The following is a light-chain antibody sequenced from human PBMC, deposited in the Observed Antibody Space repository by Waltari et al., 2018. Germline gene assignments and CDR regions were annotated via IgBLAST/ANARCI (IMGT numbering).Light chain of an antibody. CDR2: EVI. CDR3: CSYAGRNIWV. V-gene: IGLV2-23*02. J-gene: IGLJ3*02. Sequence: QSALTQPASVSGSPGQSITISCTGTSSDVGFYNLVSWYQQHPDKAPKLMVYEVIERPPGVFNRFSGSKSGNTASLTISGLQAEDEADYYCCSYAGRNIWVFGGGTKLTVL. CDR1: SSDVGFYNL.